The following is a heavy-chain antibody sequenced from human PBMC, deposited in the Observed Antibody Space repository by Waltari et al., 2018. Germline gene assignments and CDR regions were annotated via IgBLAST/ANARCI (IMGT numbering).Heavy chain of an antibody. CDR1: GGSISSSSYY. Sequence: QLQLQESGPGLVKPSETLSLTCTVSGGSISSSSYYWGWIRQPPGKGLEWIGSIYYRVGPTYTPPLTSRVTISVVSSKNQFSLKLSSVTAADTAVYYCASLGIANFDDWGQGTLVTVSS. D-gene: IGHD3-10*01. CDR2: IYYRVGP. V-gene: IGHV4-39*01. CDR3: ASLGIANFDD. J-gene: IGHJ4*02.